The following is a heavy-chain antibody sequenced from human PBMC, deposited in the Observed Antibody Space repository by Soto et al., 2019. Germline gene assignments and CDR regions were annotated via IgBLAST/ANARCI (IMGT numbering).Heavy chain of an antibody. CDR1: GFTFSDYY. CDR3: ARVKRSSDYGDYGELPATSYYYYYYMDV. Sequence: AGGSLRLSCAASGFTFSDYYMSWIRQAPGKGLEWVSYISSSGSTIYYADSVKGRFTISRDNAKNSLYLQMNSLRAEDTAVYYCARVKRSSDYGDYGELPATSYYYYYYMDVWGKGTTVTVSS. CDR2: ISSSGSTI. D-gene: IGHD4-17*01. J-gene: IGHJ6*03. V-gene: IGHV3-11*01.